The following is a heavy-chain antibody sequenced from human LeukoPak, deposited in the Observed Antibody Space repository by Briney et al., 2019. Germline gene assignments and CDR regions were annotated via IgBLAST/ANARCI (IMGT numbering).Heavy chain of an antibody. V-gene: IGHV3-53*01. CDR2: IYSGGTT. D-gene: IGHD1-26*01. Sequence: PGGSLRLSCAPSEFTVGNNYMNWVRQAPGKGLEWVSVIYSGGTTYYADSVKGRFTISRDISKNILYLQMNSLRAEDTAVYYCVTSVVGATNAFDVWGRGTMVTVSS. CDR3: VTSVVGATNAFDV. CDR1: EFTVGNNY. J-gene: IGHJ3*01.